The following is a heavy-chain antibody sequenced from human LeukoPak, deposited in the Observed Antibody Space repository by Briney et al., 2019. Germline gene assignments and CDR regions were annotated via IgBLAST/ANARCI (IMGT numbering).Heavy chain of an antibody. CDR3: ANLSRDYGGNS. D-gene: IGHD4-23*01. CDR2: ISGDGGST. CDR1: GFTFDDYA. V-gene: IGHV3-43*02. Sequence: PGGSLRLSCAASGFTFDDYAMHWVRQAPGKGLEWVSLISGDGGSTYYADSVKGRFTISRDNSKNSLYLQMNSLRTEDTALYYCANLSRDYGGNSWGQGTLVTVSS. J-gene: IGHJ4*02.